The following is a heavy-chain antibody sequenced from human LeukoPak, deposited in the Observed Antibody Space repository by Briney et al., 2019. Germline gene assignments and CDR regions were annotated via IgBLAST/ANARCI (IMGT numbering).Heavy chain of an antibody. J-gene: IGHJ4*02. CDR3: ARDRHDYGDYEMTGLDY. CDR1: GGSISSYY. D-gene: IGHD4-17*01. CDR2: IYTSGST. V-gene: IGHV4-4*07. Sequence: SETLSLTCTVSGGSISSYYWSWLRQPAGKGLEWIGRIYTSGSTNYNPSLKSRVTMSVDTSKNQFSLKLSSVTAADTAVYYCARDRHDYGDYEMTGLDYWGQGTLVTVSS.